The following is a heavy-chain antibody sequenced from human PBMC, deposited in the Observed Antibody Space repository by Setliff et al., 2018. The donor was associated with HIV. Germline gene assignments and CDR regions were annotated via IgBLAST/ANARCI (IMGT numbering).Heavy chain of an antibody. Sequence: ASVKVSCKPSGQSFTNYDIHWLRRASGQGLEWMGWMNPKSGVSGSALKFHDRVTMTRDTSTLTLYMELSSLRSEDTAVYYCARIPTGGAFDIWGQGTVVTVSS. CDR1: GQSFTNYD. V-gene: IGHV1-8*01. D-gene: IGHD7-27*01. J-gene: IGHJ3*02. CDR2: MNPKSGVS. CDR3: ARIPTGGAFDI.